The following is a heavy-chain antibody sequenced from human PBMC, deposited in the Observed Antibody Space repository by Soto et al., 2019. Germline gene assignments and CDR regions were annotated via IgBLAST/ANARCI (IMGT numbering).Heavy chain of an antibody. CDR2: IYYSGTT. CDR1: SGSISNADSY. V-gene: IGHV4-39*01. Sequence: QLQLQESGPGLVKPSETLSLTCTVSSGSISNADSYWGWIRQPPGKGLEWIGSIYYSGTTYYNPSLKRRIPLAVATSSSQVSLKLSSVTAADTAVYYCARHANWPSGDYVFDFWGQGTMVTVTS. CDR3: ARHANWPSGDYVFDF. J-gene: IGHJ3*01. D-gene: IGHD3-10*01.